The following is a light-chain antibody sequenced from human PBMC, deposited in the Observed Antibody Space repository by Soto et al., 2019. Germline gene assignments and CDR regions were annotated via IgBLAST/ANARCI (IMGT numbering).Light chain of an antibody. CDR2: GAS. V-gene: IGKV3-20*01. CDR3: QQYGNSPNT. Sequence: EIVLTQSPGTLSLSPGERATLSCRANQSVSSNYLAWYLQKPGQAPRLLIYGASSRATGITDRFSGSGSGTAFTLTISRLESEDFSVYYCQQYGNSPNTFGLGPKMEI. CDR1: QSVSSNY. J-gene: IGKJ2*01.